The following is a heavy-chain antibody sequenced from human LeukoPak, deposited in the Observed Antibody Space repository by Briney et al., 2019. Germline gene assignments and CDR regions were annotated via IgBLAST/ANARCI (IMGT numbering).Heavy chain of an antibody. CDR2: INHSGST. V-gene: IGHV4-34*01. CDR3: AGLMVYAINY. D-gene: IGHD2-8*01. CDR1: DGCISSYY. Sequence: PSETLSLTCTVSDGCISSYYWSWIRQPPGKGLEWIGEINHSGSTNYNPSLKSRVTISVDTSKNQFSLKLSSVTAADTAVYYCAGLMVYAINYWGQGTLVTVSS. J-gene: IGHJ4*02.